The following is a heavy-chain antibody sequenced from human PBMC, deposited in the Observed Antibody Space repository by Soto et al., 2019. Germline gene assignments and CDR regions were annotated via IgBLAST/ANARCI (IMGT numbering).Heavy chain of an antibody. J-gene: IGHJ6*03. CDR1: GGTFSSYT. CDR2: IIPILGIA. D-gene: IGHD3-10*01. CDR3: ARDATMVRGFIQLSPSHYYYMDV. V-gene: IGHV1-69*04. Sequence: GASVKVSCKDSGGTFSSYTISWVRQAPAQGLERMGRIIPILGIANYAQKFQGRVTITADKSTSTDYMELSSLSSADTAVYYWARDATMVRGFIQLSPSHYYYMDVWG.